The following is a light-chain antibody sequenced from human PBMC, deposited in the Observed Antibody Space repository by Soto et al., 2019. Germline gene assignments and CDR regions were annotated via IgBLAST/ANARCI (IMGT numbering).Light chain of an antibody. V-gene: IGKV3-20*01. J-gene: IGKJ2*01. Sequence: EIVLTQSPGTLSLSPGERATLSFRASQSVSSSYLAWYQQKPGQAPRLLIYGASSRATGIPDRFSGSGSGTDFTLTLSRLEPEDFAVYYCQQYGSSPQYTFGQGTKLEIK. CDR2: GAS. CDR1: QSVSSSY. CDR3: QQYGSSPQYT.